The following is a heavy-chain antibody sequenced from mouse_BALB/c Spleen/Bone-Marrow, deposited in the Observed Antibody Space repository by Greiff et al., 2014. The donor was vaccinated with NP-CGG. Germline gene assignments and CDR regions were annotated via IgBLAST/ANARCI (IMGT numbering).Heavy chain of an antibody. CDR3: ARWVPYWEFAY. J-gene: IGHJ3*01. CDR1: GYTFSSYW. CDR2: ILPGSGST. D-gene: IGHD4-1*01. V-gene: IGHV1-9*01. Sequence: ESGAELMKPGASVKISCKATGYTFSSYWIEWVKQRPGHGLEWIGEILPGSGSTNYNEKFKGKATFTADTSSNTAYMQLSSLTSEDSAVYYCARWVPYWEFAYWGQGTLVTVSA.